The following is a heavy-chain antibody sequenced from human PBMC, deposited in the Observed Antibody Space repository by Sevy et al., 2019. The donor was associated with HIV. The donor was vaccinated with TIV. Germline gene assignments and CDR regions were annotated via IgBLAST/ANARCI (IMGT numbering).Heavy chain of an antibody. D-gene: IGHD6-13*01. V-gene: IGHV4-30-4*01. CDR2: IFYSGST. Sequence: SETLSLTCTVSGGSVGNDDYYWSWIRQPPGKGLEWIGYIFYSGSTYYNPSLKSRGSISVDTSKNHFSPRLRSVTAADTAVYYCARGVASSGAYKFDYWGPGTLVTVSS. CDR1: GGSVGNDDYY. CDR3: ARGVASSGAYKFDY. J-gene: IGHJ4*02.